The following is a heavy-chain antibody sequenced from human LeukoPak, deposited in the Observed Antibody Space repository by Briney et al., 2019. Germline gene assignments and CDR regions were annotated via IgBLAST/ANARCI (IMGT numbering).Heavy chain of an antibody. CDR1: GFTFISYA. V-gene: IGHV3-23*01. CDR3: ARDTRESSSSVDY. CDR2: ISGSGDST. J-gene: IGHJ4*02. Sequence: GGSVRLSCAASGFTFISYAMTWVRQAPGKGLQWVSAISGSGDSTHYADSVKGRFTISRDNSKNTLYLQMNSLRAEDTAVYYCARDTRESSSSVDYWGQGTLVTVSS. D-gene: IGHD6-6*01.